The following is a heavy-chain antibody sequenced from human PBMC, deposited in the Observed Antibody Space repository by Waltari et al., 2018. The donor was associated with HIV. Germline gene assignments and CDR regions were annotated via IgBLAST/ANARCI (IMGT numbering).Heavy chain of an antibody. J-gene: IGHJ4*02. CDR2: TYNRSKWYN. CDR3: ARGKYYDFWSGYYDFDY. V-gene: IGHV6-1*01. Sequence: QVQLQQSGPGLVKPSQTLSLTCAISGDSVSSNSAAWNWIRQSPSRGLEWLGRTYNRSKWYNDYAVSVKSRITVNPDTSKNQFSLQLNAVTPEDTAVYYCARGKYYDFWSGYYDFDYWGQGTQVTVSS. CDR1: GDSVSSNSAA. D-gene: IGHD3-3*01.